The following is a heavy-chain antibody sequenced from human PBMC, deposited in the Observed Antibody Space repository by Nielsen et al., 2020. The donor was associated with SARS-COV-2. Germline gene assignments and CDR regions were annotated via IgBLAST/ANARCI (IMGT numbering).Heavy chain of an antibody. V-gene: IGHV3-23*01. CDR1: GFTFSSYA. Sequence: GESLKISCAASGFTFSSYAMSWVRQAPGKGLEWVSAISGSGGSTYYADSVKGRFTISRDNSKNSLYLQMNSLRAEDTAVYYCVRGDFWSGYLFDNWGQGTLVTVSS. J-gene: IGHJ4*02. D-gene: IGHD3-3*01. CDR2: ISGSGGST. CDR3: VRGDFWSGYLFDN.